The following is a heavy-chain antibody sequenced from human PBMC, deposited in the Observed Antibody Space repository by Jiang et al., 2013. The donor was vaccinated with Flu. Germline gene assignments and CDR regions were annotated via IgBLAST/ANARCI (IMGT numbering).Heavy chain of an antibody. CDR1: GGSISTSGYY. CDR3: GSSDYGIEYFQY. Sequence: PGLVKPSETLSLTCTVSGGSISTSGYYWGWIRQSPVRGLEWIGSLFYSGSTYYNPSLKSRVTISADASKTQFSLRLSSVSAADTAVYYCGSSDYGIEYFQYWGQGTLVTVSS. CDR2: LFYSGST. J-gene: IGHJ1*01. V-gene: IGHV4-39*01. D-gene: IGHD4-17*01.